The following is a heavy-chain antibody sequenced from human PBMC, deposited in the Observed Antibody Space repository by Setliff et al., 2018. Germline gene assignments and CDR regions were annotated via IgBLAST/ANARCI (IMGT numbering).Heavy chain of an antibody. D-gene: IGHD6-19*01. CDR2: IYSRGSM. V-gene: IGHV4-61*09. J-gene: IGHJ4*02. CDR3: ARGNSRSSVWYVVPHFDY. CDR1: GGSITSGSHY. Sequence: SETLSLTCTVSGGSITSGSHYWSWIRQPAGKALEWIGQIYSRGSMNYNLSLKSRVTISMDTSKNQFSLKLTSVTAADTAVYYCARGNSRSSVWYVVPHFDYWGQGTLVTVSS.